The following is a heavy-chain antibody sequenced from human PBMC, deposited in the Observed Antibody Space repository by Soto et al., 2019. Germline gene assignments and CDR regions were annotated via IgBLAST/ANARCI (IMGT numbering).Heavy chain of an antibody. Sequence: GGSLRLSCAASGFTFSDYYMSWIRQAPGKGLEWVSYISSSSSYTNYADSVKGRFTISRDNAKNSLYLQMNSLRAEDTAVYYCARSGAGQQLVDAFDIWGQGTMVTVSS. CDR1: GFTFSDYY. D-gene: IGHD6-13*01. J-gene: IGHJ3*02. V-gene: IGHV3-11*06. CDR2: ISSSSSYT. CDR3: ARSGAGQQLVDAFDI.